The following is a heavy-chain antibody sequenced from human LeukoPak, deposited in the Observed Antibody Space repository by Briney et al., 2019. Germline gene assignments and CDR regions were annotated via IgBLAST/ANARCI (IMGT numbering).Heavy chain of an antibody. CDR2: ISSSSSYV. V-gene: IGHV3-21*01. CDR1: GFTFSDFG. Sequence: GGSLRLSCAASGFTFSDFGMNWVRQAPGRGLEWVSSISSSSSYVYYADSVKGRFIISRDNAKNSLYLQMNSLRAEDTAVYYCARDYYDSSGYDYWGQGTLVTVSS. D-gene: IGHD3-22*01. CDR3: ARDYYDSSGYDY. J-gene: IGHJ4*02.